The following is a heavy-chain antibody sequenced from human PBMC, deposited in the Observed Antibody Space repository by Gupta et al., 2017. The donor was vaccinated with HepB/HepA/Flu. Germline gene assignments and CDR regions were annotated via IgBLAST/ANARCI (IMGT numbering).Heavy chain of an antibody. J-gene: IGHJ6*02. D-gene: IGHD6-13*01. CDR3: ARPRYSSSWYRGNYYYYGMDV. Sequence: ASGFTFSSYWMHWVRQAPGKGLVWVSRINSDGSSTSYADSVKGRFTISRDNAKNTLYLQMNSLRAEDTAVYYCARPRYSSSWYRGNYYYYGMDVWGQGTTVTVSS. V-gene: IGHV3-74*01. CDR1: GFTFSSYW. CDR2: INSDGSST.